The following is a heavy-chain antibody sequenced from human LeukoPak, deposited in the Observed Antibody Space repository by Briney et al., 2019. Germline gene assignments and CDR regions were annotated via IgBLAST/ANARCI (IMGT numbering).Heavy chain of an antibody. V-gene: IGHV3-53*01. CDR1: GFMVSGHY. J-gene: IGHJ6*02. CDR2: IYSGGNT. Sequence: GGSLRLSCAASGFMVSGHYMTWVRQAPGKGLEWVSIIYSGGNTYYADSVKARFTISRDNSKNSVYLQMNSLRAEDTAMYYCASPTYSGTFYGMDVWGQGTTVIVS. D-gene: IGHD6-25*01. CDR3: ASPTYSGTFYGMDV.